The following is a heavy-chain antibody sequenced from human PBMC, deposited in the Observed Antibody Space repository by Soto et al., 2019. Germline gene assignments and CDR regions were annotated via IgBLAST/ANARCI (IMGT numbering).Heavy chain of an antibody. D-gene: IGHD2-2*01. CDR2: ISYDGSNK. CDR1: GFTFSSYS. J-gene: IGHJ1*01. CDR3: AKGQLPGSAEYFQH. V-gene: IGHV3-30*18. Sequence: VQLVESGGGLVKPGGSLRLSCAASGFTFSSYSMNWVRQAPGKGLEWVAVISYDGSNKYYADSVKGRFTISRDNSKNTLYLQMNSLRAEDTAVYYCAKGQLPGSAEYFQHWGQGTLVTVSS.